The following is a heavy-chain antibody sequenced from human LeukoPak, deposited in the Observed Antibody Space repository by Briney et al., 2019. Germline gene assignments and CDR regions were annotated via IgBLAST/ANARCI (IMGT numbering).Heavy chain of an antibody. V-gene: IGHV4-59*08. CDR1: GGSISSYY. D-gene: IGHD4-17*01. CDR2: IYYSGST. Sequence: SETLSLTCTVSGGSISSYYWSWIRQPPGKGLEWIGYIYYSGSTNYNPSLKSRVTISVDTSKNQFSLKLSPVTAADTAVYYCARSHYGDLDYWGQGTLVTVSS. J-gene: IGHJ4*02. CDR3: ARSHYGDLDY.